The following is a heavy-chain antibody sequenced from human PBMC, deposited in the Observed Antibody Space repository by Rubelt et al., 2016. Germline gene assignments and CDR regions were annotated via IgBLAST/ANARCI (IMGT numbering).Heavy chain of an antibody. CDR1: GGSFSGYY. Sequence: QVQLQQWGAGLLKPSETLSLTCAVYGGSFSGYYWSWIRQPPGTGLEWLGEINHRGSTNYNPSLKSRVTISVDTSKNQFSLKLSSVTAADTAVYYCARGRRGSSSWVGRDYYGMDVWGQGTTVTVSS. D-gene: IGHD6-13*01. CDR3: ARGRRGSSSWVGRDYYGMDV. CDR2: INHRGST. V-gene: IGHV4-34*01. J-gene: IGHJ6*02.